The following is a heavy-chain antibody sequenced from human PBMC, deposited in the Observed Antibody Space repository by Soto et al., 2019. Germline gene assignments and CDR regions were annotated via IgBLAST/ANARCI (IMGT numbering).Heavy chain of an antibody. CDR2: IIPIFGTA. J-gene: IGHJ4*02. CDR3: ARGRAYYYDSSGYPFDY. CDR1: GGTFSSYA. Sequence: ASVKVSCKASGGTFSSYAISWVRQAPGQGLEWMGGIIPIFGTANYAQKFQGRVTITADESTSTAYMELSSLRSEDTAVYYCARGRAYYYDSSGYPFDYWGQGTLVTVS. D-gene: IGHD3-22*01. V-gene: IGHV1-69*13.